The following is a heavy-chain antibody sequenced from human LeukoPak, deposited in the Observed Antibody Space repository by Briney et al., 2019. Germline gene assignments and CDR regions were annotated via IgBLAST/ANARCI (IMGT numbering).Heavy chain of an antibody. CDR1: GFTFSSYW. CDR2: INSDGSST. V-gene: IGHV3-74*01. CDR3: ARGHQLYAFDI. J-gene: IGHJ3*02. D-gene: IGHD2-2*01. Sequence: GGSLRLSCAASGFTFSSYWMHWVRQAPGKGLVWVSRINSDGSSTSYADSVKGRFTISRDNAKNTLYLQMNSLRAEDTAVYYCARGHQLYAFDIWGQGTMVTVSS.